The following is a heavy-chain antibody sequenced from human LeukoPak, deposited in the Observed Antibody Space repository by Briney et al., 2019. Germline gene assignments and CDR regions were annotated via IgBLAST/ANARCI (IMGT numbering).Heavy chain of an antibody. CDR1: GFTFSSYS. D-gene: IGHD2-2*01. CDR2: ISSSSSYI. CDR3: ARDWDVVVPAAVAFDY. J-gene: IGHJ4*02. V-gene: IGHV3-21*01. Sequence: GGSLRLSCAASGFTFSSYSMNWVRQAPGKRLEWVSSISSSSSYIYYADSVKGRFTISRDNAKNSLYLQMNSLRAEDTAVYYCARDWDVVVPAAVAFDYWGQGTLVTVSS.